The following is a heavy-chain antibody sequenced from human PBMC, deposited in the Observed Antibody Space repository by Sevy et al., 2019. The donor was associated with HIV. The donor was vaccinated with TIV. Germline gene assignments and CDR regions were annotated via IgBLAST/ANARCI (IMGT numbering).Heavy chain of an antibody. Sequence: GGSLRLSCAASGFTFSSYAMSWVRQAPGKGLEWVSAISGSGGSTYYADSVKGRFTISRDNSKNTRYLQMNSLRAEDTAVYYCAKFGEYCSSTSCYYYYYYGMDVWGQGTTVTVSS. V-gene: IGHV3-23*01. J-gene: IGHJ6*02. CDR3: AKFGEYCSSTSCYYYYYYGMDV. CDR1: GFTFSSYA. CDR2: ISGSGGST. D-gene: IGHD2-2*01.